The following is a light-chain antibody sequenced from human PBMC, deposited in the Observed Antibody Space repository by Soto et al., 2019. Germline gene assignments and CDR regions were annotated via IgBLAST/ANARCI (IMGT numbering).Light chain of an antibody. CDR3: QQRGTCPPLP. CDR1: QYIANY. CDR2: ESS. J-gene: IGKJ4*01. V-gene: IGKV3-11*01. Sequence: EVVLTQSPATLSLSPGERATLSCRASQYIANYLAWYQQKPGQAPRLLIYESSRRATGVPARFSGSGSGTDFTLTISRLHPEDFAVYYCQQRGTCPPLPFGEGNKVAIK.